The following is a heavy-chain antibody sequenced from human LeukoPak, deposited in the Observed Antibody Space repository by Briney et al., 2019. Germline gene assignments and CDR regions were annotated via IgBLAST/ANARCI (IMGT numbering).Heavy chain of an antibody. D-gene: IGHD2-2*01. CDR1: GGSISSGGYY. CDR2: IYYSGST. CDR3: ARGGDIVVVPAAPHYYGMDV. V-gene: IGHV4-30-4*08. Sequence: PSQTLSLTCTVSGGSISSGGYYWSWIRQHPGKGLEWIGYIYYSGSTYYNPSLKSRVTISVDTSKNQFSLKLSSVTAADTAVYYCARGGDIVVVPAAPHYYGMDVWGKGTTVTVSS. J-gene: IGHJ6*04.